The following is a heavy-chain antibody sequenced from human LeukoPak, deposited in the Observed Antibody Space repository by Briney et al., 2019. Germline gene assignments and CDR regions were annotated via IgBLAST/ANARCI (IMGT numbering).Heavy chain of an antibody. Sequence: SVKVSCKASGGTFSSYAISWVRQAPGQGLEWMGRIIPILGIANYAQKFQGRVTITADKSTSTAYMELSSLRSEDTAVYYCARSDYDFWSGYPNKYYYCYYGMDVWGQGTTVTVSS. CDR2: IIPILGIA. CDR3: ARSDYDFWSGYPNKYYYCYYGMDV. V-gene: IGHV1-69*04. D-gene: IGHD3-3*01. J-gene: IGHJ6*02. CDR1: GGTFSSYA.